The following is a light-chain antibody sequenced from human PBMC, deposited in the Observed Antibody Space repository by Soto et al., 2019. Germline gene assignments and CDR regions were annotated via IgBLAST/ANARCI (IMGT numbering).Light chain of an antibody. CDR2: T. Sequence: QSALTQPASVSGSPGQSITISCTGTSSDVGGYNYVSWYQQHPGKAPKLLVSTNRPSGVPDRFSASKSGASASLAITGLQAEDEADYYCQSYDTSLSRRWVFGGGTKLTVL. CDR3: QSYDTSLSRRWV. CDR1: SSDVGGYNY. V-gene: IGLV2-14*01. J-gene: IGLJ3*02.